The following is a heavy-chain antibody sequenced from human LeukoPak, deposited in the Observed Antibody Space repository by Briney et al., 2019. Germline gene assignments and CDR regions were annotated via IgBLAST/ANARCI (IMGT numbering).Heavy chain of an antibody. D-gene: IGHD3-10*01. CDR1: GYNFASYT. V-gene: IGHV1-3*01. CDR2: INGDNGNT. CDR3: ARSSSGTYHY. J-gene: IGHJ4*02. Sequence: EASVTVSFKTSGYNFASYTMHWLRQAPGQSPEWMGSINGDNGNTKYSEKFQGRVTFTRDTSASSAYMELSRLRSEDTAVYYCARSSSGTYHYWGQGTLVTVSS.